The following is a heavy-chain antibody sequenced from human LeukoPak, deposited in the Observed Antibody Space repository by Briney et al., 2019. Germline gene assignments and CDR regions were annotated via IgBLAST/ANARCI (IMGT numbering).Heavy chain of an antibody. CDR3: ARERGIAAAGTLFDY. CDR2: INPNSGGT. V-gene: IGHV1-2*02. J-gene: IGHJ4*02. CDR1: GYTFTGYY. Sequence: ASVKVSCKASGYTFTGYYMHWVRQAPGQGLEWMGWINPNSGGTNYAQKFQGRVTMTRDTSISTAYMELRSLRSDDTAVYYCARERGIAAAGTLFDYWGQGTLVTVSS. D-gene: IGHD6-13*01.